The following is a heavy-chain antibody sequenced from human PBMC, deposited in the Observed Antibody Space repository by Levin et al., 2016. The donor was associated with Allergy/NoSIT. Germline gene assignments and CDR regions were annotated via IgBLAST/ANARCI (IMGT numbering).Heavy chain of an antibody. J-gene: IGHJ6*02. V-gene: IGHV3-33*01. CDR3: AREQQLVRRYYYYGMDV. Sequence: LSLTCAASGFTFSSYGMHWVRQAPGKGLEWVAVIWYDGSNKYYADSVKGRFTISRDNSKNTLYLQMNSLRAEDTAVYYCAREQQLVRRYYYYGMDVWGQGTTVTVSS. CDR2: IWYDGSNK. CDR1: GFTFSSYG. D-gene: IGHD6-13*01.